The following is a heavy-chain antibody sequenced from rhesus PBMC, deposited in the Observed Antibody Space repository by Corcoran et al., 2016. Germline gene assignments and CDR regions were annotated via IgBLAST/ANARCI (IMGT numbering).Heavy chain of an antibody. V-gene: IGHV5-2*01. J-gene: IGHJ6*01. CDR3: AIMNTVHLDS. D-gene: IGHD4-23*01. CDR1: GDSFTSYW. CDR2: IVPSDSDT. Sequence: EVQLVQSVAEVKRPGETLKSSCQTAGDSFTSYWILWVRQMPGKALEWMGAIVPSDSDTRYSPSVQGQVTISADKSISTAYLQWSSLKASDSATYYCAIMNTVHLDSWGQGVVVTVSS.